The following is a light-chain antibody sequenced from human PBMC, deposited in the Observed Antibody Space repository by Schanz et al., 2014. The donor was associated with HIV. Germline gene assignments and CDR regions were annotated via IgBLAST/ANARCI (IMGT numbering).Light chain of an antibody. CDR2: DVT. CDR1: TSDIGNHDF. J-gene: IGLJ3*02. Sequence: QSALTQPPSASGSPGQSVTISCTGTTSDIGNHDFVSWYQQHPGKAPKLMIYDVTKRPSGVPARFSGSKSGNTASLTVSGLQADDEADYYCSSYGGGDTLLFGGGTKLT. V-gene: IGLV2-8*01. CDR3: SSYGGGDTLL.